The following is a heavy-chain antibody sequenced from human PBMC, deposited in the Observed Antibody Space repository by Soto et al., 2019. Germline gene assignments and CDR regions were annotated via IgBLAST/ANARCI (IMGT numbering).Heavy chain of an antibody. D-gene: IGHD5-12*01. J-gene: IGHJ4*02. V-gene: IGHV4-59*13. CDR3: VKAGSYSGSSGRVDY. Sequence: PTETLSLTCNVSGASISGNYWRWILQPPGKGLEWIGFIYYSGATNYNPSLESGVTVSVDTPKRQFSVKLVSVTPADTAVYVCVKAGSYSGSSGRVDYWGQGILVTVS. CDR1: GASISGNY. CDR2: IYYSGAT.